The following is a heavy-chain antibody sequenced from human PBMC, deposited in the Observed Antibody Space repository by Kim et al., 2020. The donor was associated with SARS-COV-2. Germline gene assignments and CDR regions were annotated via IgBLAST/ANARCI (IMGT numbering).Heavy chain of an antibody. V-gene: IGHV3-11*01. CDR2: ISSSGSTI. CDR1: GFTFSDYY. CDR3: ARDPTNRDGYNYALDY. J-gene: IGHJ4*02. Sequence: GGSLRLSCAASGFTFSDYYMSWIRQAPGKGLEWVSYISSSGSTIYYADSVKGRFTISRDNAKNSLYLQMNSLRAEDTAVYYCARDPTNRDGYNYALDYWGQGTLVTVSS. D-gene: IGHD5-12*01.